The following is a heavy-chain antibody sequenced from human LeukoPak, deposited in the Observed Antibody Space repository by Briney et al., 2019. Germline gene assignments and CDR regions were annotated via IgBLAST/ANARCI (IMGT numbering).Heavy chain of an antibody. CDR2: IRYDGSNK. CDR1: GFTFSSYG. D-gene: IGHD3-3*01. J-gene: IGHJ3*02. CDR3: ARSPSITIFGVVITDAFDI. V-gene: IGHV3-30*02. Sequence: PGGSLRLSCAASGFTFSSYGMHWVRQAPGKGLEWVAFIRYDGSNKYYANSVKGRITVSRDNSENTLYLQMSSLRAEDTAVYYCARSPSITIFGVVITDAFDIWGQGTMVTVSS.